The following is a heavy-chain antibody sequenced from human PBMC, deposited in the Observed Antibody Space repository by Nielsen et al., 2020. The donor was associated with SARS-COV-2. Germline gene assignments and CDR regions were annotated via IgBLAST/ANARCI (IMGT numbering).Heavy chain of an antibody. V-gene: IGHV4-34*01. CDR2: INHSGST. CDR1: GGSFSGYY. CDR3: ARGVDIVATLWFDP. J-gene: IGHJ5*02. Sequence: GSLRLSCAVYGGSFSGYYWSWSRQPPGKGLEWIGEINHSGSTNYNPSLKSRVTISVDTSKTQFSLKLSSVTAADTAVYYCARGVDIVATLWFDPWGQGTLVTVSS. D-gene: IGHD5-12*01.